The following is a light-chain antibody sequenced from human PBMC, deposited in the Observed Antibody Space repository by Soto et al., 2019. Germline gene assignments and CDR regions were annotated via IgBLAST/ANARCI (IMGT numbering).Light chain of an antibody. J-gene: IGLJ2*01. CDR2: RSD. V-gene: IGLV1-44*01. Sequence: QSVLTQSPSASGTPGQRVIIACSESSSNIGSNHVNWYRHLPGAAPKLLIFRSDQWPSGVPDRFSGSKSGTTASLAISGLQSGDEADYYCAAWDDSRYGVVFGGGTQLTVL. CDR3: AAWDDSRYGVV. CDR1: SSNIGSNH.